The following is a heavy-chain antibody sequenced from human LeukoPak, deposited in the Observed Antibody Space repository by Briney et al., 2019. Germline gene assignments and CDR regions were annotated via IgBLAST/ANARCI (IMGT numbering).Heavy chain of an antibody. CDR1: GGSISSGSYY. V-gene: IGHV4-30-2*01. Sequence: SQTLSLTCTVSGGSISSGSYYWSWIRQPAGKGLEWIGYIYHSGSTYYNPSLKSRVTISVDRSKNQFSLKLSSVTAADTAVYYCARIRTTVNSNLNYFDYWGQGTLVTVSS. CDR3: ARIRTTVNSNLNYFDY. J-gene: IGHJ4*02. D-gene: IGHD4-11*01. CDR2: IYHSGST.